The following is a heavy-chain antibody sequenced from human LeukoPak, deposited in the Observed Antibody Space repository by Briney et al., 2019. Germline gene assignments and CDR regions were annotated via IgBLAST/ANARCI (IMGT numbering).Heavy chain of an antibody. Sequence: GGSLRLSCAASAFSFSNYNMNWVRQAPGKGLEWVSSITRSGSYRYYAESVKGRFTISRDNAKNSLYLQLNSLRAEDTAVYYCARPLSGFSSSLGYWGKGTLVTVSS. CDR2: ITRSGSYR. CDR3: ARPLSGFSSSLGY. CDR1: AFSFSNYN. D-gene: IGHD6-6*01. V-gene: IGHV3-21*04. J-gene: IGHJ4*02.